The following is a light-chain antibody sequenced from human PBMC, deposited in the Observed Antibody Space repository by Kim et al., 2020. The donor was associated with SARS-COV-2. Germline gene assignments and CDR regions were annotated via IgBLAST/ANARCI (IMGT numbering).Light chain of an antibody. J-gene: IGKJ2*03. V-gene: IGKV3-15*01. CDR2: GTS. CDR1: QSVSSN. CDR3: HQYRDWPPYS. Sequence: EIVMTQSPATLSVSPGERATLSCRASQSVSSNLAWYQQKPGQAPRLLIYGTSTRATGIPVRFSGSGSGTEFTLTISSLQSEDFALYYCHQYRDWPPYSFGQGTKLEI.